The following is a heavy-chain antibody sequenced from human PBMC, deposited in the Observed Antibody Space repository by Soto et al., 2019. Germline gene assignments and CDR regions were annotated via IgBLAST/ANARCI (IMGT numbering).Heavy chain of an antibody. D-gene: IGHD2-21*01. CDR2: INAGNVNT. Sequence: GASVKVSCKASGYNFINYALHWLRQAPGQRLDWIGRINAGNVNTKYSQKIQGRVTITRDTSASTAYMELSSLRSEDTAIYYCARSEINYSRFDSWGQGTLVTV. CDR3: ARSEINYSRFDS. CDR1: GYNFINYA. V-gene: IGHV1-3*01. J-gene: IGHJ4*02.